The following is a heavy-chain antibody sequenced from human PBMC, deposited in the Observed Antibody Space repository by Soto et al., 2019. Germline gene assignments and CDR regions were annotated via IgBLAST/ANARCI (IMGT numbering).Heavy chain of an antibody. J-gene: IGHJ5*02. CDR2: ISAYNGNT. V-gene: IGHV1-18*01. Sequence: QVQLVQSGAEVKKPGASVKVSCKASGYTFTSYGISWVRQAPGQGLEWMGWISAYNGNTNYAQKLQGRVTMTTDTXXXXXXXXXXXXXXXXXXXXXXXXXXXFDPWGQGTLVTVSS. CDR3: XXXXXFDP. CDR1: GYTFTSYG.